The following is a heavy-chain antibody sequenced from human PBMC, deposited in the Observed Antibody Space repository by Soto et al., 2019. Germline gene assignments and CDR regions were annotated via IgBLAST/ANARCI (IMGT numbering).Heavy chain of an antibody. Sequence: QVQLVESGGGVVQPGRSLRLSCAASGFTFSSYAMHWVRQAPGKGLVWVAVISYDGSNKYYADSVKGRFTISRDNSKNTLYLQMNSLRAEDTAVYYCARDLAYYGSGSYSRIPFDPWGQGTLVTVSS. CDR2: ISYDGSNK. CDR3: ARDLAYYGSGSYSRIPFDP. D-gene: IGHD3-10*01. CDR1: GFTFSSYA. J-gene: IGHJ5*02. V-gene: IGHV3-30-3*01.